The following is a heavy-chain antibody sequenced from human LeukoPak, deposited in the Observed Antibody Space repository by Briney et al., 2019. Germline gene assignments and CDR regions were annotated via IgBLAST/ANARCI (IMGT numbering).Heavy chain of an antibody. V-gene: IGHV4-39*07. CDR1: GGSISSSSYY. J-gene: IGHJ2*01. CDR3: ARNTSPGGYFDL. Sequence: PETLSLTCTVSGGSISSSSYYWGWIRQPPGKGLEWIGSIYYSGSTYYNPSLKSRVTISVDTSKNQFSLKLSSVTAADTAVYYCARNTSPGGYFDLWGRGTLVTVSS. CDR2: IYYSGST. D-gene: IGHD1-14*01.